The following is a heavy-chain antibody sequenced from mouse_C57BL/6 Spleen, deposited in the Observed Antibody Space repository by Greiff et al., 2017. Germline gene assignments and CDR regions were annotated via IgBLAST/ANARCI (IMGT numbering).Heavy chain of an antibody. D-gene: IGHD2-4*01. CDR1: GFTFSDYG. J-gene: IGHJ3*01. Sequence: EVKVEESGGGLVQPGGSLKLSCAASGFTFSDYGMAWVRQAPRKGPEWVAFISNLAYSIYYADTVTGRFTISRENAKNTLYLEMSSLRSEDTAMYYCARSDYDSSWFAYWGQGTLVTVSA. V-gene: IGHV5-15*04. CDR2: ISNLAYSI. CDR3: ARSDYDSSWFAY.